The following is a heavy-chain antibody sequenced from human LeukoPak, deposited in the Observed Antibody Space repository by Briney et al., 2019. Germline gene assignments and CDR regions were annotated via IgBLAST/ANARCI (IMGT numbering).Heavy chain of an antibody. J-gene: IGHJ3*02. CDR2: INYSGST. CDR3: ARPSMYYYDSSGLSWAFDI. Sequence: SETLSLTCTVSGGSISSSSYYWGWIRQPPGKGLEWIGSINYSGSTYYNPSLKSRVTISVDTSKNQFSLKLSSVTAADTAVYYCARPSMYYYDSSGLSWAFDIWGQGTMVTVSS. CDR1: GGSISSSSYY. V-gene: IGHV4-39*01. D-gene: IGHD3-22*01.